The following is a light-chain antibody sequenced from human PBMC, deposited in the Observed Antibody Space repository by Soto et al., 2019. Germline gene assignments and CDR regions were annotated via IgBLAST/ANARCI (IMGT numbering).Light chain of an antibody. Sequence: EIVLTQSPGTLSLSPGERATLSCRASQSVSSSYLAWYQQKPGQAPRLLIYGASSRATGIPDRFSGSGSGTDFTLTISRREAVDFAVYYCQRYGSSPRTFGQGTNVEIK. CDR3: QRYGSSPRT. CDR2: GAS. CDR1: QSVSSSY. V-gene: IGKV3-20*01. J-gene: IGKJ1*01.